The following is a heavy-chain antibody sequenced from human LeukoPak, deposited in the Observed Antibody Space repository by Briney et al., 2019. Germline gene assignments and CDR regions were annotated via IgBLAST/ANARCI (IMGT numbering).Heavy chain of an antibody. CDR2: IYYSGST. Sequence: SETLSLTCTVSGGSISSYYWSWIRQPPGKGLEWIGYIYYSGSTNYNPSLKSRVTISVDTSKNQFSLKLSSVTAADTAVYYCARDRYYDTSGDAFDIWGQGTMVTVSS. V-gene: IGHV4-59*01. J-gene: IGHJ3*02. D-gene: IGHD3-22*01. CDR3: ARDRYYDTSGDAFDI. CDR1: GGSISSYY.